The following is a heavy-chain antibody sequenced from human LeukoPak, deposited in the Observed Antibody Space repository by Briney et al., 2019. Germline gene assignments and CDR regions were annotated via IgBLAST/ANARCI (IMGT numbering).Heavy chain of an antibody. CDR2: IYYSRST. J-gene: IGHJ4*02. CDR1: GGSISSGGYY. D-gene: IGHD6-13*01. Sequence: SQTLSLTCTVSGGSISSGGYYWSWIRQHPGKGLEWIGYIYYSRSTYYNPSLKSRVTISVDTSKNQFSLKLSSVTAADTAVYYCARGLAAAGPYYFDYWGQGTLVTVSS. CDR3: ARGLAAAGPYYFDY. V-gene: IGHV4-31*03.